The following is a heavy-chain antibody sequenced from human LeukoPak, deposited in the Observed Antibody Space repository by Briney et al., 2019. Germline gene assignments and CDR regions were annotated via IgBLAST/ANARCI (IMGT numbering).Heavy chain of an antibody. CDR3: ARGLRREQQLLRAFDS. CDR1: GYTFTSYD. CDR2: MNPNSGNT. V-gene: IGHV1-8*01. Sequence: ASVKVSCKASGYTFTSYDFNWVRQASGQELEWMVWMNPNSGNTGYAQKFQGRVTMTRNTSISTAYMELSSLRSEDTAVYYCARGLRREQQLLRAFDSWGQGTLVTVSS. D-gene: IGHD6-13*01. J-gene: IGHJ4*02.